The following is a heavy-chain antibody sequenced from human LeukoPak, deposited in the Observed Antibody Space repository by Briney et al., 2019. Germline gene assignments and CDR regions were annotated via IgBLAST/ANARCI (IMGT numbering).Heavy chain of an antibody. CDR2: IYHSGST. Sequence: SETLSLTCTVSGYSISSGYYWGWIRQPPGKGLEWIGSIYHSGSTYYNPSLKSRVTISVDTSKNQFSLKLSSVTAADTAVYYCARAPTKYCSSTSCYGAYYFDYWGQGTLLTVSS. CDR3: ARAPTKYCSSTSCYGAYYFDY. J-gene: IGHJ4*02. CDR1: GYSISSGYY. V-gene: IGHV4-38-2*02. D-gene: IGHD2-2*01.